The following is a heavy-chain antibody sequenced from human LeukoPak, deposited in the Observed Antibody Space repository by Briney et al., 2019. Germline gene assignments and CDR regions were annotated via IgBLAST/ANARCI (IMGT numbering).Heavy chain of an antibody. V-gene: IGHV4-61*02. CDR3: ARVGRQLLQYYYYYYYMDV. D-gene: IGHD2-2*01. Sequence: PSQTLSLTCTVSGGSISSGSYYWSWIRQPAGKGLEWIGRIYTSGSTNYNPSLKSRVTISVDTSKNQFSLKLSSVTAADTAVYYCARVGRQLLQYYYYYYYMDVWGKGTTVTVSS. CDR2: IYTSGST. CDR1: GGSISSGSYY. J-gene: IGHJ6*03.